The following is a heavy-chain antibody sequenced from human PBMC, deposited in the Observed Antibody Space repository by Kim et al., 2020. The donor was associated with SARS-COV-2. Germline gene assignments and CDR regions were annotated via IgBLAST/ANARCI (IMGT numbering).Heavy chain of an antibody. CDR2: IWYDGSNT. V-gene: IGHV3-33*01. Sequence: GGSLRLSCAASGFTFSSYGMHWVRQAPGKGLEWVAVIWYDGSNTYYADSVKGRFTISRDNSKNTLYLQMNSLRAEDTAVYYCAREGGMIAHAFDIWGQGTMVTVSS. CDR1: GFTFSSYG. J-gene: IGHJ3*02. CDR3: AREGGMIAHAFDI. D-gene: IGHD3-22*01.